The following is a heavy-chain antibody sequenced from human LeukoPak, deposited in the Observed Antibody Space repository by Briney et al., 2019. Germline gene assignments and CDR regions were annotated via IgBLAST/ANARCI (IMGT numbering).Heavy chain of an antibody. V-gene: IGHV3-21*04. CDR2: ISSSSSYI. J-gene: IGHJ3*02. CDR3: ARDPNLWADAFDI. Sequence: PGGSLRLSCAASGFTFSSYSMNWVRQAPGKGLEWVSSISSSSSYIYYADSVKGRFTISRDNAKNSLYLQMNSLRAADTAVYYCARDPNLWADAFDIWGQGTMVTVSS. D-gene: IGHD3-10*01. CDR1: GFTFSSYS.